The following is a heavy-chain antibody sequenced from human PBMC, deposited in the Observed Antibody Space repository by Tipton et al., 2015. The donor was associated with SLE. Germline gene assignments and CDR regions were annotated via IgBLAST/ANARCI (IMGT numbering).Heavy chain of an antibody. J-gene: IGHJ3*02. CDR2: IYYSGST. D-gene: IGHD2-2*02. V-gene: IGHV4-39*07. CDR3: ARERAAAIPGDAFDI. CDR1: GGSISSSSYY. Sequence: TLSLTCTASGGSISSSSYYWGWIRQPPGKGLEWIGSIYYSGSTNYNPSLKSRVTISVDTSKNQFSLKLSSVTAADTAVYYCARERAAAIPGDAFDIWGQGTMVTVSS.